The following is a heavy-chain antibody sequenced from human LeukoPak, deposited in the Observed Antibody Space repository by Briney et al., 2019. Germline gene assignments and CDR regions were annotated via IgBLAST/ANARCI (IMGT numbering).Heavy chain of an antibody. J-gene: IGHJ4*02. CDR2: IIPIFGTA. CDR3: ARDQWLGDDY. D-gene: IGHD6-19*01. Sequence: GASVKVSCKASGGTFSSYAISWLRQAPGQGLEWMGGIIPIFGTANYAQKFQGRVAITADESTSTAYMELSSLRSEDTAVYYCARDQWLGDDYWGQGTLVTVSS. CDR1: GGTFSSYA. V-gene: IGHV1-69*01.